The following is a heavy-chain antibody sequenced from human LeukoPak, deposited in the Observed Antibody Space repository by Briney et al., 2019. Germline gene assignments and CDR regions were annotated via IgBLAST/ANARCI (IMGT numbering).Heavy chain of an antibody. J-gene: IGHJ4*02. CDR3: SGQSRGDCRGGSCYSRPY. CDR2: IRSKADNYAT. CDR1: GLTFSDSV. D-gene: IGHD2-15*01. V-gene: IGHV3-73*01. Sequence: GGSLRLSCAVSGLTFSDSVMHWVGQASGKGLEWVGRIRSKADNYATAYSGSVKGRFTISRDDSKSTAYLLMNSLKTEETAVYYCSGQSRGDCRGGSCYSRPYWGQGTLVTVSS.